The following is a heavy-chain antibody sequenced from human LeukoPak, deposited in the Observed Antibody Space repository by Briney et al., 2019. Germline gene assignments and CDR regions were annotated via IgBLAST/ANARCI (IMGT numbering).Heavy chain of an antibody. V-gene: IGHV4-34*01. CDR2: INHSGSI. CDR1: RGSFSGYY. CDR3: ARVDYYDSSGYYSGPLGY. D-gene: IGHD3-22*01. J-gene: IGHJ4*02. Sequence: PPETLSLTCAVYRGSFSGYYWSWIRQPPGKGLEWIGEINHSGSINYNPSLKSRVTILVDTSKNQFSLKLSSVTAADTAVYYCARVDYYDSSGYYSGPLGYWGQGTLVTVSS.